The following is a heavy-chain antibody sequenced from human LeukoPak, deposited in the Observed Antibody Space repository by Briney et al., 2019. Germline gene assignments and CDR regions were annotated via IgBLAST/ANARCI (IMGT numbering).Heavy chain of an antibody. CDR3: ATSGYSSSWYFG. D-gene: IGHD6-13*01. CDR2: IKQDGREK. CDR1: GFTSSSYW. J-gene: IGHJ4*02. Sequence: GGSLRLSCAASGFTSSSYWMSWVRQAPGKVLEWVANIKQDGREKYYVDSVKSRFTISRDNAKNSLYLQMNSLRAEDTAVYYCATSGYSSSWYFGWGQGTLVTVSS. V-gene: IGHV3-7*01.